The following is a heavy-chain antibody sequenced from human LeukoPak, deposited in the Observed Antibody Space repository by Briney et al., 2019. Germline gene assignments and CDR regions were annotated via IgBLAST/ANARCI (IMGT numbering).Heavy chain of an antibody. CDR2: ISSRSSYI. V-gene: IGHV3-21*01. CDR1: GFTFSSYS. Sequence: GGSLRLSCAASGFTFSSYSMNWVRQAPGKGLEWVSSISSRSSYIYYADSVKGRFTISRDNAKNSLYLQMNSLRAEDTAVYYCARDSRTEYYDSSGVKDYWGQGTLVTVSS. CDR3: ARDSRTEYYDSSGVKDY. J-gene: IGHJ4*02. D-gene: IGHD3-22*01.